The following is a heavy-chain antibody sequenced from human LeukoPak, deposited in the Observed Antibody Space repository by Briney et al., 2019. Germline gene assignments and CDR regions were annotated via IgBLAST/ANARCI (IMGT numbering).Heavy chain of an antibody. CDR2: IYTSGST. CDR3: ARQAVITFGGVIAKGEFDY. CDR1: GGSISSYY. Sequence: SETRSLTCTVSGGSISSYYWSWIRQPAGKGLEWIGRIYTSGSTNYNPSLKSRVTMSVDTSKNQFSLKLSSVTAADTAVYYCARQAVITFGGVIAKGEFDYWGQGTLVTVSS. V-gene: IGHV4-4*07. D-gene: IGHD3-16*02. J-gene: IGHJ4*02.